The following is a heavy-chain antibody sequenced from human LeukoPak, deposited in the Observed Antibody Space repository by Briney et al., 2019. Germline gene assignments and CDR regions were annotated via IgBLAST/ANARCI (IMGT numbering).Heavy chain of an antibody. CDR3: YGANAED. J-gene: IGHJ1*01. CDR1: GFTFSIYS. Sequence: GGSLRLACAASGFTFSIYSMNWVRPAPGKGLEWVSYISSVRSTIYYADSVKGRFTISRDNAKNTLYLQMNSLRAEDTAVYYCYGANAEDWGQGTLVTVSS. V-gene: IGHV3-48*04. CDR2: ISSVRSTI. D-gene: IGHD4-23*01.